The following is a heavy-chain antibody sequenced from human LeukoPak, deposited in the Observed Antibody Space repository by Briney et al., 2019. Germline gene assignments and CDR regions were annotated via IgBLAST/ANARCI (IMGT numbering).Heavy chain of an antibody. D-gene: IGHD3-9*01. Sequence: PGGSLRLSCAASRFTFSNYAMSWVRQAPGKALEWVSAITGSGGNTYYADSEKGRFTISRDNSKNTVFLQMISLRAEDTAVYYCAKWGDYDVLTGYVSDYWGQGTLVTVSS. J-gene: IGHJ4*02. V-gene: IGHV3-23*01. CDR1: RFTFSNYA. CDR2: ITGSGGNT. CDR3: AKWGDYDVLTGYVSDY.